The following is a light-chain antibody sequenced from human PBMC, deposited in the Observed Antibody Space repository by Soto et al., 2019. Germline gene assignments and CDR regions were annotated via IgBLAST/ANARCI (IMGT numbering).Light chain of an antibody. CDR2: GDN. CDR1: TSNIGTNT. CDR3: HSYDDSLSGSV. V-gene: IGLV1-44*01. J-gene: IGLJ3*02. Sequence: QSVLTQAPSASGTPGQRVTISCSGSTSNIGTNTVNWYQQFPGTAPKLLIYGDNNRPSGVPDRFSGSKSGTSASLAITGLQAEDEADYYCHSYDDSLSGSVFGGGTKLTVL.